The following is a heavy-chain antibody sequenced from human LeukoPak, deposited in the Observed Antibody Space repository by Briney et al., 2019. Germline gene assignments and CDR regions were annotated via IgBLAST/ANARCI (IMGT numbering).Heavy chain of an antibody. CDR3: ARTTVIGWFEY. J-gene: IGHJ5*01. Sequence: GGSLRLSCAASGVTVSSNYMSWGRQAPGKGLEWGSVIYSGGSTHYSDSVTGRFTISRDNSKNTLYLQMNSLRPEDTAVYYCARTTVIGWFEYWGQGTLVTVSS. D-gene: IGHD4-17*01. CDR1: GVTVSSNY. CDR2: IYSGGST. V-gene: IGHV3-53*01.